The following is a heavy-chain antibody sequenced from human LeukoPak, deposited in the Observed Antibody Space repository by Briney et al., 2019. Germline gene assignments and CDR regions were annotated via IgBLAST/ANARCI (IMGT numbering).Heavy chain of an antibody. D-gene: IGHD2-15*01. CDR1: GFTFSSYG. V-gene: IGHV3-30*18. CDR3: AKPGGYCSGGSCYSMGYFDY. Sequence: GRSLRLSCAASGFTFSSYGMHWVRQAPGKGLEWVAVISYDGSNKYYADSVKGRFTISRDNSKNTLYLQMNSLRAEDTAVYYCAKPGGYCSGGSCYSMGYFDYWGQGTLVTVSS. J-gene: IGHJ4*02. CDR2: ISYDGSNK.